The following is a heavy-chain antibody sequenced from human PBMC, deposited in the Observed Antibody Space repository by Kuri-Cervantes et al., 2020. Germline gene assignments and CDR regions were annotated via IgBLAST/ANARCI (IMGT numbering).Heavy chain of an antibody. D-gene: IGHD3-22*01. Sequence: GGSLRLSCAASGFTFSSYDMHWVRQATGKGLEWVSAIGTAGDTYYPGSVKGRFTISRDNAKNSLYLQMNSLRAEDTAVYYCAIHRKAYYYDSSGRKNAFDIWGQGTMVTVSS. CDR2: IGTAGDT. V-gene: IGHV3-13*01. CDR1: GFTFSSYD. CDR3: AIHRKAYYYDSSGRKNAFDI. J-gene: IGHJ3*02.